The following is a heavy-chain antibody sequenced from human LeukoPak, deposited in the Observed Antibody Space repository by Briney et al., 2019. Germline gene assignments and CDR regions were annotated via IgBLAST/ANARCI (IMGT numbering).Heavy chain of an antibody. D-gene: IGHD6-6*01. CDR3: AREKAALMFDY. V-gene: IGHV3-7*01. CDR2: IKQDGSEK. J-gene: IGHJ4*02. CDR1: GFTFSNYR. Sequence: GGSLRLSGAASGFTFSNYRMSWVRQAPGKGLEWVANIKQDGSEKNYVDSVKGRFTISRDSAKNSLYLQMNSLRAEDTAVYYCAREKAALMFDYWGQGTLVTVSS.